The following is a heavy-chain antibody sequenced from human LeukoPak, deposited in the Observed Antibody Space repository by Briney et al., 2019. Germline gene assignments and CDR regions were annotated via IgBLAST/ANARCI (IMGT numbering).Heavy chain of an antibody. CDR1: GGSFSGYY. Sequence: SETLSLTCAVYGGSFSGYYWSWIRQPPGEGLEWIGEINHSGSTNYNPSLKSRVTISVDTSKNQFSLKLSSVTAADTAVYYCARGLFFYGSGSYWDNYFDYWGQGTLVTVSS. CDR2: INHSGST. D-gene: IGHD3-10*01. V-gene: IGHV4-34*01. J-gene: IGHJ4*02. CDR3: ARGLFFYGSGSYWDNYFDY.